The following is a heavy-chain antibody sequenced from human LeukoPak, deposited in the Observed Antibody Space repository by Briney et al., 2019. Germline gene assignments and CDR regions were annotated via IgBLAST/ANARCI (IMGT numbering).Heavy chain of an antibody. D-gene: IGHD3-10*01. V-gene: IGHV3-7*01. CDR2: IKQDGSEK. CDR3: ASVHYYGSGTPSYGMDV. J-gene: IGHJ6*02. CDR1: GFTFSNYW. Sequence: GGSLRLSCAASGFTFSNYWTSWVRQAPGKGLEWVANIKQDGSEKYYVDSVKGRFTMSRDNAKNSLYLQMNSLRAEDTAVYYCASVHYYGSGTPSYGMDVWGQGTTVTVSS.